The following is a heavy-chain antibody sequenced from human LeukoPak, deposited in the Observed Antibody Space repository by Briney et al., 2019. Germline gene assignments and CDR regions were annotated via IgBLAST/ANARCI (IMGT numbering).Heavy chain of an antibody. CDR2: ISGNGGST. D-gene: IGHD4-17*01. CDR3: ARPTTVTLDY. Sequence: GGSLRLSCVASGFTFSTYTMHWVRQSPGKALEYVSSISGNGGSTEYANSVKGRFTISRDNSKNTLFLQMGSLRAEDTAVYYCARPTTVTLDYWGQGTLVTVSS. J-gene: IGHJ4*02. V-gene: IGHV3-64*01. CDR1: GFTFSTYT.